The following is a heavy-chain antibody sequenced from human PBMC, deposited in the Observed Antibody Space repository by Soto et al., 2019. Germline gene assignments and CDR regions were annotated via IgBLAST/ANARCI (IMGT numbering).Heavy chain of an antibody. CDR3: TTVLRYFDWPIISPGDYYYYYMDV. Sequence: GGSLRLSCAASGFTFSNAWMSWVRQAPGKGLEWVGRIKSKTDGGTTDYAAPVKGRFTISRDDSKNRLYLQMNSLKTEDTAVYYCTTVLRYFDWPIISPGDYYYYYMDVWGKGTTVTVSS. V-gene: IGHV3-15*01. CDR2: IKSKTDGGTT. D-gene: IGHD3-9*01. J-gene: IGHJ6*03. CDR1: GFTFSNAW.